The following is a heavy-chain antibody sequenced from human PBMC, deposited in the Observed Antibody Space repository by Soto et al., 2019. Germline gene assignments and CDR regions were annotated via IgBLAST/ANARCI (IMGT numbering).Heavy chain of an antibody. V-gene: IGHV1-2*02. J-gene: IGHJ4*01. Sequence: ASVKVSCKTSGYSFTGYYLHWVRQAPGQGLEWMGWINPNSGGANSAQKFQGRVTLTRDTSITTAYMELSRLRSDDTAVYYCARVAFTYDSSGYYSLYYFDYWG. CDR1: GYSFTGYY. D-gene: IGHD3-22*01. CDR2: INPNSGGA. CDR3: ARVAFTYDSSGYYSLYYFDY.